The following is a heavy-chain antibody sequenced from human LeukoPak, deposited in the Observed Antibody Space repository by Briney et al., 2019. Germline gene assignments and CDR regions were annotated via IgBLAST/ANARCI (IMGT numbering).Heavy chain of an antibody. D-gene: IGHD3-22*01. J-gene: IGHJ4*02. V-gene: IGHV4-59*01. CDR2: IYYSGST. Sequence: SETLSLTCTVSGGSISSYYWSWIRQPPGKGLEWIGYIYYSGSTNYNPSLKSRVTISVDTSKNQFSLKLSSVTAADTAVYYCARVRDYYDSSGYYFDYWGQGTLVTVSS. CDR1: GGSISSYY. CDR3: ARVRDYYDSSGYYFDY.